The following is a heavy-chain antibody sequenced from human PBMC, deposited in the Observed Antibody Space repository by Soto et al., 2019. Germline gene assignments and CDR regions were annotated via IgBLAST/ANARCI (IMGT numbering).Heavy chain of an antibody. Sequence: SVKVAWKGAGYTCRSYYMHWVRQAPGQGLEWMGIINPSGGSTSYAQKFQGRVTMTRDTSTSTVYMELSSLRSEDTAVYYCARGGRSNWFDPWGQGTLVTVSS. CDR3: ARGGRSNWFDP. CDR1: GYTCRSYY. CDR2: INPSGGST. D-gene: IGHD3-10*01. V-gene: IGHV1-46*03. J-gene: IGHJ5*02.